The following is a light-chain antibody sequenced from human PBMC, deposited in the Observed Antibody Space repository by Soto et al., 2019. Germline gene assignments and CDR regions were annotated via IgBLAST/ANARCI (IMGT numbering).Light chain of an antibody. V-gene: IGLV2-23*01. CDR3: GSWDNSLSSYV. CDR1: SSDVGNYDL. Sequence: QSALTQPASVSGSPGQSITISCTGTSSDVGNYDLVSWYQQHPGKAPRLMIYEDTKRPPGVTYRFSGSKSGNTASLAISGLQAEDEADYYCGSWDNSLSSYVFGTGTKVTVL. J-gene: IGLJ1*01. CDR2: EDT.